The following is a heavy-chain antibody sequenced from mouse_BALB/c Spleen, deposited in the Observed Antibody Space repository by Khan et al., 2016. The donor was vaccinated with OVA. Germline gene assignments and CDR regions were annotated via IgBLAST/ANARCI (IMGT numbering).Heavy chain of an antibody. CDR2: INPNTGYN. Sequence: QVQLQQSGAELAKPGASVKMSCKASGYTFTTYWMHWIKQRPGQGLEWIGYINPNTGYNECEQKFKDKATLTADKSSSTAYMQLSSLTSQESAEYYWATSGQYGGKYYCGMDDGGQGASVAVAS. V-gene: IGHV1-7*01. J-gene: IGHJ4*01. CDR1: GYTFTTYW. D-gene: IGHD1-1*01. CDR3: ATSGQYGGKYYCGMDD.